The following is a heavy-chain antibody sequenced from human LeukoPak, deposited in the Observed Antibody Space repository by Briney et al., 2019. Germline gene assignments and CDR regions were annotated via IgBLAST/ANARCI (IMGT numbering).Heavy chain of an antibody. Sequence: GGSLRLSCAASGFIFSTYGMHWVRQAPGKGLEWVAFIRYDGSNKYYADSVKGRFTISRDNSKNTLYLQMNSLRPEDTAVYYCAKVKGPVRGVIINQYNWFDPWGQGTLVTVSS. CDR3: AKVKGPVRGVIINQYNWFDP. D-gene: IGHD3-10*01. CDR1: GFIFSTYG. V-gene: IGHV3-30*02. J-gene: IGHJ5*02. CDR2: IRYDGSNK.